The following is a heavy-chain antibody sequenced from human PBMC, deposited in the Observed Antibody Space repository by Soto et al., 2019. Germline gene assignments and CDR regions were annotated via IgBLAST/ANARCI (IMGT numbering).Heavy chain of an antibody. V-gene: IGHV1-69*01. Sequence: QVQLVQSGAEVKKPGSSVKVSCKASGGSFGNSAINWVRQAPGQGLEWLGGFIPVYRTLNYAQKFQSRVTITADESTGTAYMTLSSLVSDDTAVYYCATGVIWIGYFTVDSWGQGTRVTVSS. CDR1: GGSFGNSA. J-gene: IGHJ4*02. D-gene: IGHD3-3*01. CDR3: ATGVIWIGYFTVDS. CDR2: FIPVYRTL.